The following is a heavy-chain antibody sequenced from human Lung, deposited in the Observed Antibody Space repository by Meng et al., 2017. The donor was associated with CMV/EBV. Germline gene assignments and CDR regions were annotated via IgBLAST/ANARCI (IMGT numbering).Heavy chain of an antibody. CDR2: MYHSGTT. CDR3: ATQESRDGHNPY. V-gene: IGHV4-4*02. J-gene: IGHJ4*02. D-gene: IGHD5-24*01. CDR1: GGSISSSYW. Sequence: VPLKDSVPVSVNPSGTLSSTCVVSGGSISSSYWWTWVRQSPGKGLEWIGEMYHSGTTNYNPSLKSRVTISMGKSNNQLSLKLNSVTAADTAVYYCATQESRDGHNPYWGQGTLVTVSS.